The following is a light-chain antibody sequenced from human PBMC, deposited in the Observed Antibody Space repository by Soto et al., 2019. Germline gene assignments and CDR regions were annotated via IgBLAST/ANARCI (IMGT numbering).Light chain of an antibody. CDR3: QQYASSPLT. J-gene: IGKJ4*01. V-gene: IGKV3-20*01. CDR1: QSITQSF. CDR2: GAS. Sequence: EIVLTQSPGTLSMSPGERATLSCRASQSITQSFLAWYQQRPGQSPSLLIYGASNRAAGIPGRFSGSGSGTDFSLTIIRLEPEDFAVYYCQQYASSPLTFGGGTKVEIK.